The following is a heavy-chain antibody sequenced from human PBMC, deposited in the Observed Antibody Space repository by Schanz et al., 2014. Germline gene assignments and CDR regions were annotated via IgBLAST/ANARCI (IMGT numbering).Heavy chain of an antibody. J-gene: IGHJ6*03. CDR3: ARLGTGMAVAGSVIDAYDYNMDV. CDR2: MNPNSGNT. CDR1: GYNFTSND. D-gene: IGHD6-19*01. V-gene: IGHV1-8*01. Sequence: QVHLVQSGAEVKKPGASVKVSCKASGYNFTSNDVTWVRQATGQGLEWMGWMNPNSGNTGYAQKFQGRVTMTRNTSRSTAYMELSSLRSEDTAVYYCARLGTGMAVAGSVIDAYDYNMDVWGEGTTVTVSS.